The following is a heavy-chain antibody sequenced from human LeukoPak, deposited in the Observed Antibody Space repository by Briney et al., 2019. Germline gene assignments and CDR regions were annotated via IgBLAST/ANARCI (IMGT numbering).Heavy chain of an antibody. CDR3: AELGITMIGGV. D-gene: IGHD3-10*02. CDR1: GFTFSTIA. J-gene: IGHJ6*04. Sequence: GGSLRLSCAASGFTFSTIAMIWVRQPPGKGLEWVSSIFPSGGEIHYADSVRGRFTIFRGNSKSTLSLHMNSLRAEDTAVYYCAELGITMIGGVWGKGTTITISS. V-gene: IGHV3-23*01. CDR2: IFPSGGEI.